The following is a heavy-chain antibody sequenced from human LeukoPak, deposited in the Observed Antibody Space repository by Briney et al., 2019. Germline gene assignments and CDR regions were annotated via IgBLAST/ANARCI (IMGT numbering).Heavy chain of an antibody. CDR2: IKEDGRET. Sequence: GGSLRLSCAASGFTFSTYWMSWARQAPGKGLEWVATIKEDGRETYYVDSVKGRFTISRDNAKNSLYLQMSRLRAEDTAVYYCARDPLRRYDYWGQGTLLTVSS. V-gene: IGHV3-7*01. CDR3: ARDPLRRYDY. CDR1: GFTFSTYW. J-gene: IGHJ4*02.